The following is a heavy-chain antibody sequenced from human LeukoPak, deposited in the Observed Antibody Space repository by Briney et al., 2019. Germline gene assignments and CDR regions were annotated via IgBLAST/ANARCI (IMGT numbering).Heavy chain of an antibody. Sequence: SETLSLTCTVSGGSISSGGYYWSWIRQHPGKGLEWIGYIYYSGSTYYDPSLKSRVTISVDTSKNQFSLKLSSVTAADTALYYCARTMTVGLYYFDYWGQGTLVTVSS. V-gene: IGHV4-31*03. CDR2: IYYSGST. CDR1: GGSISSGGYY. D-gene: IGHD4/OR15-4a*01. CDR3: ARTMTVGLYYFDY. J-gene: IGHJ4*02.